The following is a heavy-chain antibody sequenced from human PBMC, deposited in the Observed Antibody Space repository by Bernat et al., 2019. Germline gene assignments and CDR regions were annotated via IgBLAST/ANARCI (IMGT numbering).Heavy chain of an antibody. CDR3: ASRGPYGDYLFDY. J-gene: IGHJ4*02. CDR1: GVSISSSSYY. V-gene: IGHV4-39*01. CDR2: IYYSGST. Sequence: QLQLQESGPGLVKPSETLSLTCTVSGVSISSSSYYWGWIRQPPGKGLEWIGSIYYSGSTYYNPSLKSRVTISVDPSKNPFSRKLSSVTAADTAVYSCASRGPYGDYLFDYWGQGTLVTVSS. D-gene: IGHD4-17*01.